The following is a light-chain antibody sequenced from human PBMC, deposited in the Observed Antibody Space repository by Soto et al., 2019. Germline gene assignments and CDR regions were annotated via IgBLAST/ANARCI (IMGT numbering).Light chain of an antibody. Sequence: EIVLTQSPATLSLSPGERATLSCRASQSVSSYLAWYQQKPAQAPRLLIYDASNRATGIPARFSGSGSGTDFTLPISSLEPEDFAVYYCQQRSNWLFTFGPGTKVDIK. J-gene: IGKJ3*01. CDR3: QQRSNWLFT. V-gene: IGKV3-11*01. CDR1: QSVSSY. CDR2: DAS.